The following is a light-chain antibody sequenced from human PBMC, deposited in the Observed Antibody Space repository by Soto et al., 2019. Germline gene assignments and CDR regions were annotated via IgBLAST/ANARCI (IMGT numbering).Light chain of an antibody. CDR3: QQTYTTPCS. V-gene: IGKV1-39*01. CDR1: QSISPY. Sequence: DIQMTQSPSSLSASVGDRVTITCRASQSISPYLNWYQHKPGKAPKLLIFASSTLHSGVPSRFSGSGSGTDFTLTISALQPEDFAPYYCQQTYTTPCSFGQGTKLETK. J-gene: IGKJ2*04. CDR2: ASS.